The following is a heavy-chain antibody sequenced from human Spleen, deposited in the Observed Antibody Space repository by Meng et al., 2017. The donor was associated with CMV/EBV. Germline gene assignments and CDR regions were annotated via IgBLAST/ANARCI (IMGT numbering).Heavy chain of an antibody. CDR3: ARGPWWNYEDY. CDR2: IYPGDSDT. Sequence: KVSCKGSGYSFTSHWIGWVRQMPGKGLEWMGIIYPGDSDTRYSPSFQGQVTISADKSISTAYMELSSLRYDDTAVYYCARGPWWNYEDYWGQRTLVTVSS. V-gene: IGHV5-51*01. CDR1: GYSFTSHW. J-gene: IGHJ4*02. D-gene: IGHD1-7*01.